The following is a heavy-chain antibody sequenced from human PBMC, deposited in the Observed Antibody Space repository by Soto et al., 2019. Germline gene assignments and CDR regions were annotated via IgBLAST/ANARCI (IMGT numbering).Heavy chain of an antibody. V-gene: IGHV3-23*01. CDR3: AKVYGWDSSGYAHDAFDI. CDR2: ISGSGGST. CDR1: GFTFSSYA. D-gene: IGHD3-22*01. J-gene: IGHJ3*02. Sequence: EVQLLESGGGLVQPGGSLRLSCAASGFTFSSYAMSWVRQAPGKGLEWVSAISGSGGSTYYADSVKGRFTISRDNSKNTLYLQMNNLRAEDTAVYYCAKVYGWDSSGYAHDAFDIWGQGTMVTVSS.